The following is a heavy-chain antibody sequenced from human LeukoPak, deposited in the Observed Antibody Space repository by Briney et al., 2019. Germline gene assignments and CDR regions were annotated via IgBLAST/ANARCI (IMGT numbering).Heavy chain of an antibody. J-gene: IGHJ4*02. D-gene: IGHD5-24*01. Sequence: GGSLRLSCAVSGFTFSDYWMTWDRQAPGKGLQWVANIRQDGSEKYYVDSVKGRFTISRDNAKNSLYLQMNSLTAEDTAVYYCAISVEMATIGDHWGQGILVTVS. V-gene: IGHV3-7*03. CDR3: AISVEMATIGDH. CDR2: IRQDGSEK. CDR1: GFTFSDYW.